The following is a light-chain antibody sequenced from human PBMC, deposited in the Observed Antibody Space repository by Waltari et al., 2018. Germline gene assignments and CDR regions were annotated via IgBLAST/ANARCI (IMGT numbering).Light chain of an antibody. CDR2: GSS. V-gene: IGKV3-20*01. J-gene: IGKJ2*01. CDR3: QQYGSSVMYT. Sequence: VLTQSPGTLSLSPGERATLSCRASQSITKKYFAWYQQKPGQGPRLLIYGSSSRAAGVPDRFSGSGSGTDFTLTISRLEPEDFAVYYCQQYGSSVMYTFGQGTKLEIK. CDR1: QSITKKY.